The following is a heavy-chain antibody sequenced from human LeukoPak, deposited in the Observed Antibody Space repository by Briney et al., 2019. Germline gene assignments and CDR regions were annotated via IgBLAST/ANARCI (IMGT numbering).Heavy chain of an antibody. CDR2: INPSGGST. CDR3: ARDQEDWFDP. V-gene: IGHV1-46*01. CDR1: GYSFTSYY. J-gene: IGHJ5*02. Sequence: VASVKVSCKASGYSFTSYYMHWVRQAPGQGLEWMGIINPSGGSTSYAQKFQGRVTMTRDMSTSTVYMELSSLRSEDTAVYYCARDQEDWFDPWGQGTLVTVSS.